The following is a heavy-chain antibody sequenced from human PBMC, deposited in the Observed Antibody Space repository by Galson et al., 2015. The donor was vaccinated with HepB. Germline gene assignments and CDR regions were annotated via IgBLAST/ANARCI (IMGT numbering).Heavy chain of an antibody. CDR1: GFRFSTYA. V-gene: IGHV3-30-3*01. Sequence: SLRLSCAASGFRFSTYAMRWVRQAPGKGLEWVAVISYDGYSKYHADSVKGRFTISRDNYKNTLFLEVDSLRPEDTAVYYCAREGRRWLQSNLDYWGQGTLVSVSS. J-gene: IGHJ4*02. CDR2: ISYDGYSK. D-gene: IGHD5-24*01. CDR3: AREGRRWLQSNLDY.